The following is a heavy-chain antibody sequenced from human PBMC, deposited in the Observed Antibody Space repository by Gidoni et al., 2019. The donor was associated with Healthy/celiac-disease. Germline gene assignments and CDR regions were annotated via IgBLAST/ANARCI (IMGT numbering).Heavy chain of an antibody. V-gene: IGHV3-48*01. J-gene: IGHJ4*02. Sequence: GGGLVQPGGSLRLSCAASGFTFSSYSMNWVRQAPGKGLEWVSYISSSSSTIYYADSVKGRFTISRDNAKNSLYLQMNSLRAEDTAVYYCARDQAGATDYWGQGTLVTVSS. CDR2: ISSSSSTI. CDR1: GFTFSSYS. CDR3: ARDQAGATDY. D-gene: IGHD1-26*01.